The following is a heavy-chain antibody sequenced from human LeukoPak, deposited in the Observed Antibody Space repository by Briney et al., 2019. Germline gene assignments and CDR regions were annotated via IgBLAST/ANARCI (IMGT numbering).Heavy chain of an antibody. CDR2: IYRTGST. CDR1: GYSISTGYY. Sequence: SETLSLTCTVSGYSISTGYYWGWIRQPPGKGLQWIGSIYRTGSTYYNPSLKSRVTISVDTSKNQFSLNLNSLTAADTAIYYCARVLSDSSGYNFEYWGQGTLVTVSS. J-gene: IGHJ4*02. D-gene: IGHD5-18*01. CDR3: ARVLSDSSGYNFEY. V-gene: IGHV4-38-2*02.